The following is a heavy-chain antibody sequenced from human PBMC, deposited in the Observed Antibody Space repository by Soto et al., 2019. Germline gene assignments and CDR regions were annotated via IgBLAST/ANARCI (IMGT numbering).Heavy chain of an antibody. CDR2: IYYSGST. CDR3: ARGVGNSGYGWYFAY. D-gene: IGHD5-12*01. V-gene: IGHV4-61*08. CDR1: GGSVSSGVYY. J-gene: IGHJ4*02. Sequence: SETLSLTCAVSGGSVSSGVYYWTWIRQTPGKGLEWIGYIYYSGSTNYNPSLKSRVTISVDTSKNQFFLRLRSVTAADMAVYYCARGVGNSGYGWYFAYWGLGTLVIGSS.